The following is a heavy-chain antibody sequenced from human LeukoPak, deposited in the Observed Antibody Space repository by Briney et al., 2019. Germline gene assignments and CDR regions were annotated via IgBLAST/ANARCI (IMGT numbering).Heavy chain of an antibody. CDR1: GFTFSSYA. D-gene: IGHD3-22*01. CDR2: ISGSGGST. J-gene: IGHJ4*02. V-gene: IGHV3-23*01. CDR3: AKSTSTYYYDSSGYRTTFLNFDY. Sequence: GGSLRLSCAASGFTFSSYAMTWGRQAPGKGLEWVSAISGSGGSTYYADSVKGRFTISRDNSKNTLYLQMNSLRAEDTAVYYCAKSTSTYYYDSSGYRTTFLNFDYWGQGTLVTVSS.